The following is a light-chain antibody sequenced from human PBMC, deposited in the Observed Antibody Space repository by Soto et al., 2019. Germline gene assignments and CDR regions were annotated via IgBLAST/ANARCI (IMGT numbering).Light chain of an antibody. CDR3: LQYLTYPLT. J-gene: IGKJ4*01. V-gene: IGKV1-5*03. CDR1: QSIGSE. Sequence: DIQMTQSPSTLSAPIGDRVTITCRASQSIGSELAWYQQKPGKAPKLLICKAISLESGVPSTFSGSGSGTEFSLTVSSLQPDDFATYYCLQYLTYPLTFGGGTKVDNK. CDR2: KAI.